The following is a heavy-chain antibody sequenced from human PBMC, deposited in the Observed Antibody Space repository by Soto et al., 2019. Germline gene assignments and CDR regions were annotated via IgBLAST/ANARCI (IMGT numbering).Heavy chain of an antibody. D-gene: IGHD3-10*01. CDR1: GYTFTSYG. CDR2: ISGYNGNT. CDR3: ARALGGRGSGPPGDAFDI. V-gene: IGHV1-18*01. Sequence: QVQLVQSGAEVKKPGASVKVSCKASGYTFTSYGITWVRQAPGQGLEWMGWISGYNGNTNYAQKFQGRVTMTTDTSTNAAYMELRSLRSDDSAVYYCARALGGRGSGPPGDAFDIWGQGTMVTVSS. J-gene: IGHJ3*02.